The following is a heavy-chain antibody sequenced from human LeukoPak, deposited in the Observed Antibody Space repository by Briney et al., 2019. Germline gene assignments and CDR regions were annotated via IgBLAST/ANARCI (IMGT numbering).Heavy chain of an antibody. CDR2: IYYSGNT. CDR3: XXXTGYSSESWFDP. V-gene: IGHV4-39*07. D-gene: IGHD3-9*01. J-gene: IGHJ5*02. CDR1: GGSISFSTYY. Sequence: SETLSLTCTVSGGSISFSTYYWGWIRQPPGKGLDWIGSIYYSGNTYYNPSLKSRVTISVDTSKNQFSLKLRSVTAADTAVYXXXXXTGYSSESWFDPWGQGTLVTVSS.